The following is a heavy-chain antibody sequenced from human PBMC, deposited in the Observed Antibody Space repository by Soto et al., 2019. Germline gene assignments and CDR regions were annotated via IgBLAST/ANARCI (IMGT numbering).Heavy chain of an antibody. Sequence: PSETLSLTCAVYGGSFSGYYWSWIRQPPGKGLEWIGEINHSGSTNYNPSLKSRVTISVDTSKNQFSLELSSVTAADTAVYYCARVTGSMIVGVIPQTRGWFEPWGQGTLVTVSS. CDR1: GGSFSGYY. J-gene: IGHJ5*02. V-gene: IGHV4-34*01. CDR3: ARVTGSMIVGVIPQTRGWFEP. CDR2: INHSGST. D-gene: IGHD3-22*01.